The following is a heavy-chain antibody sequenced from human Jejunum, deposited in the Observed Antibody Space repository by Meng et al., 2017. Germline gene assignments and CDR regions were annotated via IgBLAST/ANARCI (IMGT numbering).Heavy chain of an antibody. V-gene: IGHV4-4*02. CDR1: GGSVVSSNW. CDR2: IYHGGTT. CDR3: AGKGVHVAAMY. Sequence: QVQLQGSGPGLVKPSGTLSLTCSVSGGSVVSSNWWSWVRQTPGKGLEGIAEIYHGGTTYYNPSLKSRVTISLDTSKNQFSLNLRSVTAADTAVYYCAGKGVHVAAMYWGQGTLVTVSS. J-gene: IGHJ1*01. D-gene: IGHD1-1*01.